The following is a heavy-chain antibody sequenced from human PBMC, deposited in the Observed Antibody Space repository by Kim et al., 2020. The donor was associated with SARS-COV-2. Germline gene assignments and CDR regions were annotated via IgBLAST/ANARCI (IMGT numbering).Heavy chain of an antibody. D-gene: IGHD3-10*01. Sequence: GGSLRLSCAASGFTVSSNYMSWVRQAPGKGLEWISVIYSGGSTYYADSVKGRFTISRDNSKNTLYLQMNSLRAEDTAVYYCARADGSGSYYIYYWGQGTLVTVSS. CDR2: IYSGGST. CDR3: ARADGSGSYYIYY. CDR1: GFTVSSNY. V-gene: IGHV3-66*01. J-gene: IGHJ4*02.